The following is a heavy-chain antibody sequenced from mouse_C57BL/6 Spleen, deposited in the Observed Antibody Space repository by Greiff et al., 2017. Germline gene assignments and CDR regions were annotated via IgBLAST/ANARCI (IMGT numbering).Heavy chain of an antibody. V-gene: IGHV5-4*01. D-gene: IGHD2-4*01. J-gene: IGHJ2*01. Sequence: EVQVVESGGGLVKPGGSLKLSCAASGFTFSSYAMSWVRQTPEKRLEWVATISDGGSYTYYPDNVKGRFTISRDNAKNNLYLQMSHLKSEDTAMYYCARGDYDEDYWGQGTTLTVSS. CDR1: GFTFSSYA. CDR2: ISDGGSYT. CDR3: ARGDYDEDY.